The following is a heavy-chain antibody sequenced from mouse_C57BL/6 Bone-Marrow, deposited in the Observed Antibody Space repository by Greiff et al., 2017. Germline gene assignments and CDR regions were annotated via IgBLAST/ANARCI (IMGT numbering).Heavy chain of an antibody. V-gene: IGHV5-15*01. CDR3: AVDSSGYRFAY. CDR2: ISNLAYSI. Sequence: EVQLQESGGGLVQPGGSLKLSCAASGFTFSDYGMAWVRQAPRKGPEWVAFISNLAYSIYYADTVTGRFTISRENAKNTLYLEMSSLRSEDTAMYYCAVDSSGYRFAYWGQGTLVTVSA. CDR1: GFTFSDYG. D-gene: IGHD3-2*02. J-gene: IGHJ3*01.